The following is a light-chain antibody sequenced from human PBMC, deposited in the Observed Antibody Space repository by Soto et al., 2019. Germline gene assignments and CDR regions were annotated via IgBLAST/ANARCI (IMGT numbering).Light chain of an antibody. J-gene: IGKJ4*01. CDR3: QQYNKWPTLT. CDR2: GAS. V-gene: IGKV3-15*01. Sequence: EIVMTQSPATLSVSPGERVTLSCRASQSLSTNLAWYQQKPVQAPRLLIYGASTRANGIPAKFSGSGSGTELTLTISSLQSEDSAVYYYQQYNKWPTLTFGGGTKVDIK. CDR1: QSLSTN.